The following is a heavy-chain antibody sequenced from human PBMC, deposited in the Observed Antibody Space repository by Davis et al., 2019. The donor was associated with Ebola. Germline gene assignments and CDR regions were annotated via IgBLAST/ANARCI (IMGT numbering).Heavy chain of an antibody. CDR1: GDSLSVNSSG. V-gene: IGHV6-1*01. CDR3: SSWWLRGGGVNP. CDR2: TYYSSKWYK. J-gene: IGHJ5*02. Sequence: HSQTLSLPRAISGDSLSVNSSGWNWTRQSPSRGLEWLARTYYSSKWYKDYAVSVKSRITINLDTSKNQFSLQLNSVTPEDTAVYYCSSWWLRGGGVNPWGQGTPVTVSS. D-gene: IGHD5-12*01.